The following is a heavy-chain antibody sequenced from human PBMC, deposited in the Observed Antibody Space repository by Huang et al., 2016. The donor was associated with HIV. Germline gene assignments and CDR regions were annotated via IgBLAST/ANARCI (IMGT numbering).Heavy chain of an antibody. V-gene: IGHV4-39*01. CDR3: ARHGRVAGHYYNNMDV. D-gene: IGHD6-19*01. CDR1: GGSISSRRYY. Sequence: LQLQESGSGLVKSSETLSLICTVSGGSISSRRYYWGWIRQPPGKGPEWIGSIYFSGNTYYNPPLKSRVTISVDTSKNQCSLKVNSVTAADTAVYYCARHGRVAGHYYNNMDVWGRGTTVTVSS. CDR2: IYFSGNT. J-gene: IGHJ6*02.